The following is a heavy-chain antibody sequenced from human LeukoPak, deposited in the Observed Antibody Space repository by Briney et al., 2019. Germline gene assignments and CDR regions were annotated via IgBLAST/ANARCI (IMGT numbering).Heavy chain of an antibody. Sequence: TGGSLRLSCAASGFTFSSYAMSWVRQAPGKGLEWVSAISGSGGSTYYADSVKGRFTISRDNSKNTLYLQMNSLRAEDTAVYYCAKDSRPRPLFDYWGQGTLVTVSS. J-gene: IGHJ4*02. CDR2: ISGSGGST. CDR1: GFTFSSYA. CDR3: AKDSRPRPLFDY. V-gene: IGHV3-23*01.